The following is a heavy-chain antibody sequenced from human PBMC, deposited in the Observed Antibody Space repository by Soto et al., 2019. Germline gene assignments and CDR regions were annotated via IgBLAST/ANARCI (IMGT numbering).Heavy chain of an antibody. J-gene: IGHJ5*02. Sequence: QVQLQESGPGLVKPSQTLSLTCTVSGGSISSGGYYWSWIRQHPGKGLEWIGYIYYSGSTYYNPSIKSRVTISVDTSKNQFSLKLRSVTAADTAVYYCARAHIAAAGGGLNWFDPWGQGTLVTVSS. D-gene: IGHD6-13*01. CDR3: ARAHIAAAGGGLNWFDP. CDR2: IYYSGST. CDR1: GGSISSGGYY. V-gene: IGHV4-31*03.